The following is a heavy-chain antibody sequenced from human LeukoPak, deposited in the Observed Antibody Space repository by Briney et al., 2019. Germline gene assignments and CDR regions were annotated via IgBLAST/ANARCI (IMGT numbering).Heavy chain of an antibody. CDR3: ARSWASNYGDY. CDR2: ISNSSSSI. J-gene: IGHJ4*02. V-gene: IGHV3-11*04. Sequence: GGSLRLSCAASGFTFSDYYMSWIRQAPGKGLEGVSYISNSSSSIYYADSLKGRFPVSQDNAKKSLYLQMNSLRDEDTAVYYCARSWASNYGDYWGQGTLVTVSS. CDR1: GFTFSDYY. D-gene: IGHD4-11*01.